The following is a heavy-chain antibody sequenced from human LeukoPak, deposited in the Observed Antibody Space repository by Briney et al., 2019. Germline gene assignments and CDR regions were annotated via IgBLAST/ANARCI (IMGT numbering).Heavy chain of an antibody. D-gene: IGHD6-19*01. J-gene: IGHJ4*02. CDR1: GFTLSYYT. CDR3: ARDQWLDY. V-gene: IGHV3-48*04. CDR2: ISSTSNTI. Sequence: GGSLRLSCAASGFTLSYYTMNWVRQAPGKGLEWGSFISSTSNTIYYADSVKGRFTVSRDNAKNSLYLQMNSLRAEDTAVYYCARDQWLDYWGQGTLVTVSS.